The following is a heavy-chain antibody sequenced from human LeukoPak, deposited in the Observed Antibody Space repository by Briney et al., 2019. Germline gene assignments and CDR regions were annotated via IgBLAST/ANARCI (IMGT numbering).Heavy chain of an antibody. CDR1: SGTISNYC. CDR3: ARGYTYGPPVEY. CDR2: ICYSGST. J-gene: IGHJ4*02. Sequence: SETLSRTCTGSSGTISNYCWIWIRQPPGKGLKGIGYICYSGSTNYNPSLKSRVTISVDTSKNQFSLKLSSVTAADTAVYYCARGYTYGPPVEYWGQGTLVTVSS. V-gene: IGHV4-59*01. D-gene: IGHD5-18*01.